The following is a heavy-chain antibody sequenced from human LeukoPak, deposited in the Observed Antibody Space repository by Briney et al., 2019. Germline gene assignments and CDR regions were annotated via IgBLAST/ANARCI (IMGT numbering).Heavy chain of an antibody. V-gene: IGHV4-30-4*01. Sequence: SETLSLTCTVSGGSISSGDYYWSWIRQPPGKGLEWIGYIYYSGSTYYNPSLKSRVTISVDTSKNQFSLELSSVTAADTAVYYCARANYGDYDGKDYWGQGTLVTVSS. D-gene: IGHD4-17*01. CDR2: IYYSGST. CDR3: ARANYGDYDGKDY. CDR1: GGSISSGDYY. J-gene: IGHJ4*02.